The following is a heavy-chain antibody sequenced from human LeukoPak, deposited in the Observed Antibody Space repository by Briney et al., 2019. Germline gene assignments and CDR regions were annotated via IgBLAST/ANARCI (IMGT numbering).Heavy chain of an antibody. CDR2: ISYDERDK. CDR1: GFTFNIYG. CDR3: AKGSYTSSSRGLDY. V-gene: IGHV3-30*18. Sequence: GGGLRLSFAASGFTFNIYGMHWVRQAPGKGLEWVAAISYDERDKFYADSVKGRFTISRDNSKNTLYLQMNSLGAEDTAVYYCAKGSYTSSSRGLDYWGQGTLVTVSS. D-gene: IGHD6-6*01. J-gene: IGHJ4*02.